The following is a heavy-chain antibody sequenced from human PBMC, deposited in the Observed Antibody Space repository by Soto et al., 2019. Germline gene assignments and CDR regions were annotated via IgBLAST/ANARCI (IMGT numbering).Heavy chain of an antibody. Sequence: SETLSLTCAVYGGSFSGYYWSWIRQPPGKGLEWIGQINHSGSTNYNPSLKSRVTISVDTSKNQFSLRLSSVTAADTAVYYCAREIMPLTNDWYFDLWGRGTLVTAPQ. V-gene: IGHV4-34*01. CDR1: GGSFSGYY. CDR2: INHSGST. CDR3: AREIMPLTNDWYFDL. D-gene: IGHD2-8*01. J-gene: IGHJ2*01.